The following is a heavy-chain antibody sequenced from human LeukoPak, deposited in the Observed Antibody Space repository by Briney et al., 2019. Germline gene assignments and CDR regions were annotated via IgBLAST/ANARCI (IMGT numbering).Heavy chain of an antibody. CDR3: ARVGYDSSGRFDY. CDR1: GFTFSEYY. V-gene: IGHV3-11*04. D-gene: IGHD3-22*01. Sequence: KPGGSLRLSCAASGFTFSEYYMTWLRQAPGRGLEWVSYISSSGSIIYYADSVKGRFIISRDNAKNSLYLQMNSLRAEDTAVYFCARVGYDSSGRFDYWGQGTLVTVSS. J-gene: IGHJ4*02. CDR2: ISSSGSII.